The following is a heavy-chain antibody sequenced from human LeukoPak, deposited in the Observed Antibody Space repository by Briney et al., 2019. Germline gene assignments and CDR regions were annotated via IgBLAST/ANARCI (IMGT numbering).Heavy chain of an antibody. CDR2: INAGNGNT. CDR1: GYTFTSYA. Sequence: ASVKVSCKAPGYTFTSYAMHWVRQAPGQRLEWMGWINAGNGNTKYSQKFQGRVTITRDTSASTAYMELSSLRSEDTAVYYCARSIAVAGLIWFDPWGQGTLVTVSS. D-gene: IGHD6-19*01. J-gene: IGHJ5*02. CDR3: ARSIAVAGLIWFDP. V-gene: IGHV1-3*01.